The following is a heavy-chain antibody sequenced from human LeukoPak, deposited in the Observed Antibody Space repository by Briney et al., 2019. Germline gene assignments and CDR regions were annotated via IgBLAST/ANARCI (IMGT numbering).Heavy chain of an antibody. D-gene: IGHD3-22*01. CDR2: INHSGGT. V-gene: IGHV4-34*01. CDR3: ARVLRLLSNYYDSSGSPDGYYYYMDV. J-gene: IGHJ6*03. CDR1: GGSFSGYY. Sequence: SETLSPTCAVYGGSFSGYYWSWIRQPPGKGLEWIGEINHSGGTNYNPSLKSRVTISVDTSKNQFSLKLSSVTAADTAVYYCARVLRLLSNYYDSSGSPDGYYYYMDVWGKGTTVTVSS.